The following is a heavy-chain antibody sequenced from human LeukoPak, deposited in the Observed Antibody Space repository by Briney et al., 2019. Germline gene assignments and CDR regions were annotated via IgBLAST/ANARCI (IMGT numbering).Heavy chain of an antibody. Sequence: ASVKVSCKASGYTFTSYDINWVRQATGQGLEWMGWMNPNSGNTGYAQKFQGRVTMTRNTSISTAYMELSSLRSEDTAVYYCARGGYDPYYYYYCMDVWGKGTTVTVSS. V-gene: IGHV1-8*01. CDR1: GYTFTSYD. CDR2: MNPNSGNT. CDR3: ARGGYDPYYYYYCMDV. J-gene: IGHJ6*03. D-gene: IGHD5-12*01.